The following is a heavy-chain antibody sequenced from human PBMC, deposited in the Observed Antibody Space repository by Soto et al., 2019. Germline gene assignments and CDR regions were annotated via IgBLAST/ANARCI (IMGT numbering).Heavy chain of an antibody. J-gene: IGHJ3*02. CDR1: GGSISSGGYY. D-gene: IGHD3-10*01. CDR3: LTRGVRYKKVDAFDI. CDR2: IYYSGST. Sequence: PSETLSLTCTVSGGSISSGGYYWSWIRQHPGKGLEWIGYIYYSGSTYYNPSLKSRVTISVDTSKNQFSLKLSSVTAADTTVYYCLTRGVRYKKVDAFDIWGQGTMVTVSS. V-gene: IGHV4-31*03.